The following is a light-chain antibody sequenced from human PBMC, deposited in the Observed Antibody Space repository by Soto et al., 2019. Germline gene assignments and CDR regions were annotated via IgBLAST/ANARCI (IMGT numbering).Light chain of an antibody. J-gene: IGLJ3*02. V-gene: IGLV2-14*01. Sequence: QSALTQPASVSGAPGQSITISCTGTSSDVGGYDFVSRYQQRPGKAPKLIIYDVSNRPSGVSNRFSGSKSGNTASLTISGLQAEDEADYYCTSYTRSDIGVFGGGTKLTVL. CDR2: DVS. CDR3: TSYTRSDIGV. CDR1: SSDVGGYDF.